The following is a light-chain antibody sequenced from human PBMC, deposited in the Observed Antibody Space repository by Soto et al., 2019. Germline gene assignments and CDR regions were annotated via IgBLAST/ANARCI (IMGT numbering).Light chain of an antibody. V-gene: IGLV2-23*02. J-gene: IGLJ2*01. CDR3: CSYAGSSTYVI. Sequence: QSALTQPASVSGSPGQSITISCTGTSSDVGSYNLVSWYQQHPGKAPKFMIYEVNKRPSGVSNRFSGSKSGNTASLTISGLQAEDEADYYCCSYAGSSTYVIFGGGTKLTVI. CDR1: SSDVGSYNL. CDR2: EVN.